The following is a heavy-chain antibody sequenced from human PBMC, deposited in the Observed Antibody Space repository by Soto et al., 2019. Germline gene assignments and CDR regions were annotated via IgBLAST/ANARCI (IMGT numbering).Heavy chain of an antibody. J-gene: IGHJ4*02. V-gene: IGHV3-33*01. Sequence: GGSLRLSCAASGFTFSSYGMHWVRQAPGKGLEWLAIIWYDGSSKFYADSVKGRFTISRDNSQSTLYLQMNSLRAEDTAVYSCARGTTFGVGTCFDYWGRGTLVTVSS. D-gene: IGHD3-3*01. CDR3: ARGTTFGVGTCFDY. CDR1: GFTFSSYG. CDR2: IWYDGSSK.